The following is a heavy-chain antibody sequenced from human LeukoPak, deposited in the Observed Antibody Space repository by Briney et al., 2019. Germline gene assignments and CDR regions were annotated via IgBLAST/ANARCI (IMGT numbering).Heavy chain of an antibody. D-gene: IGHD6-25*01. CDR1: GFTFTSCA. CDR2: IVVCSGKT. J-gene: IGHJ3*02. V-gene: IGHV1-58*02. CDR3: AAVLRPPVAFDI. Sequence: SVKVSCKASGFTFTSCAMQGVRQARGQRLEWIGWIVVCSGKTNNAQKFQERVTINRDRSKRKAYMELSSLRSEDTAVYYCAAVLRPPVAFDIWGQGTMVTVSS.